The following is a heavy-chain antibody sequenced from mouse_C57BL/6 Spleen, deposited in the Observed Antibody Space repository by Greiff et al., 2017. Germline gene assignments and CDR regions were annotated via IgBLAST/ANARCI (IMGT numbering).Heavy chain of an antibody. J-gene: IGHJ4*01. CDR1: GYTFTSYW. D-gene: IGHD2-4*01. CDR3: SRYDYDYDEGAMDY. V-gene: IGHV1-7*01. Sequence: QVQLQQSGAELAKPGASVKLSCTASGYTFTSYWMHWVKQRPGQGLEWIGYINPSSGYTKYTQKFKDKATLTADKSSSTAYMQLSSLTYEDAAVYYCSRYDYDYDEGAMDYWGQGTSVTVSS. CDR2: INPSSGYT.